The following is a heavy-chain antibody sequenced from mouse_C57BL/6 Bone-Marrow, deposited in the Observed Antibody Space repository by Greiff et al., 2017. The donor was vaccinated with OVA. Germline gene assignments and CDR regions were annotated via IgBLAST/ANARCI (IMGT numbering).Heavy chain of an antibody. Sequence: QVQLKESGPELVKPGASVKISCKASGYTFTDYYINWVKQRPGQGLEWIGWIFPGSGSTYYNEKFKGKATLTVDKSSSRAYMLLSSLTSVDSAVYFFARRGAAQATAWFAYWGQGTLVTVSA. V-gene: IGHV1-75*01. CDR2: IFPGSGST. J-gene: IGHJ3*01. CDR1: GYTFTDYY. CDR3: ARRGAAQATAWFAY. D-gene: IGHD3-2*02.